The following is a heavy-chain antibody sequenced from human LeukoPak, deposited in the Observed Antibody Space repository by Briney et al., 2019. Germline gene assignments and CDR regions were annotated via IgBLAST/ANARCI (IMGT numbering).Heavy chain of an antibody. CDR1: GYTFTSYG. D-gene: IGHD6-6*01. Sequence: ASVKVSCKASGYTFTSYGISWVRQAPGQGLEWMGWISAYNGNTNYAQKLQGRVTMTTDTSTSTAYMELRSLRSDDTAVYYCARVLVGYSSSSGLDPWGQGTLVTVSS. J-gene: IGHJ5*02. CDR3: ARVLVGYSSSSGLDP. CDR2: ISAYNGNT. V-gene: IGHV1-18*01.